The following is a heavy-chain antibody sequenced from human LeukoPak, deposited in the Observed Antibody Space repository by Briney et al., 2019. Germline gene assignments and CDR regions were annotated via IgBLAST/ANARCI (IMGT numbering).Heavy chain of an antibody. Sequence: SQTLSLTCTVSGGSISSYYWSWIRQPAGKGREWIGRIYTSVTTNYNPCLKTRSTMSVDTPQNQFSLKLSSLTPTARAVYYFARSGTGSTYYYYMDVWGKGTTVTIYS. V-gene: IGHV4-4*07. J-gene: IGHJ6*03. CDR1: GGSISSYY. CDR3: ARSGTGSTYYYYMDV. D-gene: IGHD3-10*01. CDR2: IYTSVTT.